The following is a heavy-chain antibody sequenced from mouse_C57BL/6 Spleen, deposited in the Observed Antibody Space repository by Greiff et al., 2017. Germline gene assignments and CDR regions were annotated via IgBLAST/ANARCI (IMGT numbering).Heavy chain of an antibody. CDR3: KGNYYFDY. J-gene: IGHJ2*01. CDR1: GYTFTDYE. D-gene: IGHD2-1*01. CDR2: IDPETGGT. Sequence: QVQLKESGAELVRPGASVTLSCKASGYTFTDYEMHWVKQTPVHGLEWIGAIDPETGGTAYNQKFTGKAILTADNSSSTAYMELRSLTSEDSAVYYCKGNYYFDYWGQGTTLTVSS. V-gene: IGHV1-15*01.